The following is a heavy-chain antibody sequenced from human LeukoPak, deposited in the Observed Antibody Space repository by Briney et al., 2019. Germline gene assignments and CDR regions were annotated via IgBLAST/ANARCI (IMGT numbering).Heavy chain of an antibody. D-gene: IGHD6-19*01. V-gene: IGHV1-69*06. CDR3: AGTYSSGWYLGYYFDY. J-gene: IGHJ4*02. Sequence: SVKVSCKASGGTFSSYAISWVRQAPGQGLEWMGGVIPIFGTANYAQKFQGRVTITADKSTSTAYMELSSLRSEDTAVYYCAGTYSSGWYLGYYFDYWGQGTLVTVPS. CDR2: VIPIFGTA. CDR1: GGTFSSYA.